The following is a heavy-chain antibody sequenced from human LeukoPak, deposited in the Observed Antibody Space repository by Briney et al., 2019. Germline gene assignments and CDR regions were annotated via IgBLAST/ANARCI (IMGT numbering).Heavy chain of an antibody. CDR2: IYYSGST. CDR1: GGSISSYY. CDR3: ARTPSTWIHDN. J-gene: IGHJ4*02. V-gene: IGHV4-59*01. D-gene: IGHD5-18*01. Sequence: PSETLSLTCTVSGGSISSYYWSWIRQPPGKGLEWIGYIYYSGSTNYNPSLKSRVTISVDTSKNQFSLKLSSVTAADTAVYYCARTPSTWIHDNWGQGTLVTASS.